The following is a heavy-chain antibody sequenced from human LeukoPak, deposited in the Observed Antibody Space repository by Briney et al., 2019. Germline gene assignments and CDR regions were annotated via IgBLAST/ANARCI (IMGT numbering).Heavy chain of an antibody. CDR1: GFTFSSYA. Sequence: GGSLRLSCAASGFTFSSYAMSWVRQAPGKGLEWVSGISGSGDSTYYADSVKGRFTISRDNSKNTLYLQMNSLRAEDTGVYYCAKAVGYGSASRPNFYFDSWGHGTLVTVSS. D-gene: IGHD3-10*01. V-gene: IGHV3-23*01. J-gene: IGHJ4*01. CDR3: AKAVGYGSASRPNFYFDS. CDR2: ISGSGDST.